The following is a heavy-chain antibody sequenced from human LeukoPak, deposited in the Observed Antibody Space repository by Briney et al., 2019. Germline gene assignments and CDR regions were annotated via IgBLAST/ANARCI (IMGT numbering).Heavy chain of an antibody. CDR3: AKVHLEGASSLDQ. CDR1: GFTFSSYA. J-gene: IGHJ4*02. Sequence: PGGSLRLSCAASGFTFSSYAMHWVRRAPGKGLEWVAVISFDGSNKYYADSVKGRFTISRDNSKNTLYLQMNSLRTEDTAVYYCAKVHLEGASSLDQWVQGTLVTVSS. CDR2: ISFDGSNK. V-gene: IGHV3-30-3*01. D-gene: IGHD1-26*01.